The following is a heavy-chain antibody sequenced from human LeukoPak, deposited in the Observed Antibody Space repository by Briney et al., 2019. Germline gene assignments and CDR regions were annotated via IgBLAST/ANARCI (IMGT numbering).Heavy chain of an antibody. CDR2: INPSGGST. D-gene: IGHD6-19*01. J-gene: IGHJ4*02. CDR3: ARGAGTGGVVDY. V-gene: IGHV1-46*01. CDR1: GYTFTSYY. Sequence: ASVKVSCKASGYTFTSYYMHWVRQAPGQGLEWMGIINPSGGSTSYAQKFQGRVTITRDTSASTAYMELSSLRSEDMAVYYCARGAGTGGVVDYWGQGTLVTVSS.